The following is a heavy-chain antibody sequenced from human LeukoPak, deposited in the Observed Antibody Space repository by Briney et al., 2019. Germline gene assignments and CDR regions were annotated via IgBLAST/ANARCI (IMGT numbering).Heavy chain of an antibody. CDR3: ARSGGSGRYRWDY. CDR1: GYTLTELS. J-gene: IGHJ4*02. D-gene: IGHD3-10*01. CDR2: IATNTGNP. V-gene: IGHV7-4-1*02. Sequence: ASVKVSCKVSGYTLTELSMHWVRQAPGQGLQWMGWIATNTGNPTYAQGFRGRFVFSLDTSVNTAYLQISSLEADDTAVYYCARSGGSGRYRWDYWGQGTLVTVSS.